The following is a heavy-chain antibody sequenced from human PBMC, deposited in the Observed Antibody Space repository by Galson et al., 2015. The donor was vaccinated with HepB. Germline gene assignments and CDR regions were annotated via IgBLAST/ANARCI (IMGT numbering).Heavy chain of an antibody. V-gene: IGHV4-59*01. J-gene: IGHJ4*02. D-gene: IGHD6-19*01. CDR3: ARDRGEAVAGTWSFDY. CDR2: IYYSGST. Sequence: ETLSLTCTVSGGSISSYYWSWIRQPPGKGLEWIGYIYYSGSTNYNPSLKSRVTISVDTSKNQFSLKLSSVTAADTAVYYCARDRGEAVAGTWSFDYWGQGTLVTVSS. CDR1: GGSISSYY.